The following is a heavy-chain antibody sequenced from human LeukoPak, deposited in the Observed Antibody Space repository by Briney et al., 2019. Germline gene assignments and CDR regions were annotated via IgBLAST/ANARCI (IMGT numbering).Heavy chain of an antibody. V-gene: IGHV1-69*06. Sequence: GASVKVSCKASGGTFSSYAISWVRQAPGQGLEWMGGIIPIFGTANYAQKFQGRVTITADKSTSTAYMELSSLRSEDTAVYYCAVDNLIAVADAEIGLAFDIWGQGTMVTVSS. CDR3: AVDNLIAVADAEIGLAFDI. CDR2: IIPIFGTA. CDR1: GGTFSSYA. J-gene: IGHJ3*02. D-gene: IGHD6-19*01.